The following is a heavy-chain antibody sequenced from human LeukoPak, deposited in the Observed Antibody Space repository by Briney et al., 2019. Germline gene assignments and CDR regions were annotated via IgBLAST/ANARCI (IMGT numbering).Heavy chain of an antibody. Sequence: GGSLRLSCAASGFTFSTYGMTWVRQAPGKGLEWVSAISGSGGSTYYADSVKGRFTISRDNSKNTLYLQMNSLRAEDTAVYYCARLTYYYDSSGWTFDYWGQGTPVTVSS. CDR1: GFTFSTYG. J-gene: IGHJ4*02. D-gene: IGHD3-22*01. CDR2: ISGSGGST. V-gene: IGHV3-23*01. CDR3: ARLTYYYDSSGWTFDY.